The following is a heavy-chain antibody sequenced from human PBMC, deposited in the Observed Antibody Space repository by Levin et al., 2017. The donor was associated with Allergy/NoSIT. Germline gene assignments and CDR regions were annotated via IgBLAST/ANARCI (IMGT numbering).Heavy chain of an antibody. J-gene: IGHJ4*02. CDR3: VREIAEEGT. V-gene: IGHV3-30-3*01. CDR1: GFTFRNYA. CDR2: ISDDGSSE. Sequence: LSLTCAASGFTFRNYAMHWVRQAPGKGLEWVGVISDDGSSEFYIDSVKGRFTISRDNSKNRLYLQMDSLRAEDTALYYCVREIAEEGTWGQGTLVIVSS. D-gene: IGHD1-1*01.